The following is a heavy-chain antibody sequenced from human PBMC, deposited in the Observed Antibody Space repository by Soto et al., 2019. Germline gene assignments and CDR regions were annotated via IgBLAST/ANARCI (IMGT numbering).Heavy chain of an antibody. J-gene: IGHJ4*02. CDR3: ARSLNYDFWSGYYWPLDY. CDR1: GYTFTSYG. Sequence: ASVKVSCKASGYTFTSYGMHWVRQAPGQRLEWMGWINAGNGNTKYSQKFQGRVTITADESTSTAYMELSSLRSEDTAVYYCARSLNYDFWSGYYWPLDYWGQGTLVTVSS. V-gene: IGHV1-3*01. CDR2: INAGNGNT. D-gene: IGHD3-3*01.